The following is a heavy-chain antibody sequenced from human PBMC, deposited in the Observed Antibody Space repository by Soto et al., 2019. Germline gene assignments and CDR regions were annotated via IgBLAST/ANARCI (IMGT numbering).Heavy chain of an antibody. Sequence: QVQLQQWGAGLLRPSETLSLTCAVYGGSFSGFDWTWIRQSPGQALEWVGEINHRGVTKYNSSLKSRVTLSVDPSTNQFSLHLRSLAAADMAVYYCARGLRSGYDYAAFDIWSQGTRVTVSS. J-gene: IGHJ3*02. V-gene: IGHV4-34*02. CDR2: INHRGVT. CDR1: GGSFSGFD. CDR3: ARGLRSGYDYAAFDI. D-gene: IGHD5-12*01.